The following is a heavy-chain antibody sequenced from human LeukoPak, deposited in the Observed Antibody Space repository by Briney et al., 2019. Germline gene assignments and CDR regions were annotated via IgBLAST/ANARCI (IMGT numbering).Heavy chain of an antibody. CDR3: ARSSGWPDY. V-gene: IGHV4-34*01. CDR1: GGSFSGYF. D-gene: IGHD6-19*01. Sequence: SETLSLTCAVYGGSFSGYFWSWIRQPPGKGLEWIGEINHSGSTNYNPSLKSRVTISVDTSKNQFSLKLSSVTAADTAVYYCARSSGWPDYWGQGTLVTVSS. CDR2: INHSGST. J-gene: IGHJ4*02.